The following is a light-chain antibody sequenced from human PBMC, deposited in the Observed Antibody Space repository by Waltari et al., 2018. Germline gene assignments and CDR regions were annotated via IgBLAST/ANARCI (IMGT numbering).Light chain of an antibody. J-gene: IGLJ3*02. V-gene: IGLV1-40*01. CDR1: SPNIGAGHD. Sequence: QSVLTQPPSMSGAPGQRVTISCTGSSPNIGAGHDVHWYQVFPGTAPKLLLYGNNNRPSGVPDRFSGSKSDTSASLAIGGLQAEDEADYYCQSFDIRLSGGVVFGGGTKVTVL. CDR3: QSFDIRLSGGVV. CDR2: GNN.